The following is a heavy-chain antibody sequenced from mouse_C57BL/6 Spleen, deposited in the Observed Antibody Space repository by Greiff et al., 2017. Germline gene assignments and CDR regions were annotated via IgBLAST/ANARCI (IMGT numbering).Heavy chain of an antibody. CDR1: GYTFTSYW. Sequence: QVQLQQPGAELVKPGASVKLSCKASGYTFTSYWMHWVKQRPGQGLEWIGMIHPNSGSTNYNEKFKSKATLTVAKSSSTAYMQLSSLTSEDSAVYYCARWGGSSPYYAMDYWGQGTSVTVSS. J-gene: IGHJ4*01. D-gene: IGHD1-1*01. V-gene: IGHV1-64*01. CDR2: IHPNSGST. CDR3: ARWGGSSPYYAMDY.